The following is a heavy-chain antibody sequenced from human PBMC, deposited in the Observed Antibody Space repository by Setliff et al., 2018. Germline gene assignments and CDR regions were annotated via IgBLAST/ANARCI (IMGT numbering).Heavy chain of an antibody. J-gene: IGHJ3*02. Sequence: SETLSLTCTVSGGSISSGGYYWSWIRQHPGKGLEWIGYIYYSGSTYYNPSLKSRVTISVDTSKNQFSLKLSSVIAADTAVYYCARDPLTTNRRRAFDIWGQGTMVTVSS. CDR1: GGSISSGGYY. CDR3: ARDPLTTNRRRAFDI. D-gene: IGHD4-17*01. CDR2: IYYSGST. V-gene: IGHV4-31*03.